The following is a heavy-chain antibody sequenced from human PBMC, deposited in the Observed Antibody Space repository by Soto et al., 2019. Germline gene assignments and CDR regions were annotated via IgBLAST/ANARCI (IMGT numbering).Heavy chain of an antibody. CDR3: ARGATHGSSWYFWFDP. CDR2: IIPLFGTT. V-gene: IGHV1-69*01. CDR1: GGTFSTYP. D-gene: IGHD6-13*01. Sequence: QVQLVQSGAEVRMPGSSVKVSCKASGGTFSTYPINWVRQAPGQGLEWMGGIIPLFGTTNYAQKCKGRVTITADESKSTAYMELSSLRAEDAAVYYCARGATHGSSWYFWFDPCGQGTLVTVSS. J-gene: IGHJ5*02.